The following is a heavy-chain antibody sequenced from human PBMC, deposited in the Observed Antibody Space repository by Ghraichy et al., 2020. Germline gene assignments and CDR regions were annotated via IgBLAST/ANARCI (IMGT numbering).Heavy chain of an antibody. J-gene: IGHJ4*02. CDR3: ARDGYCGGGTCYSIADY. Sequence: LNISCAASGFTFSRYSMNWVRQAPGKGLEWISSISSDSTYIYYADSMRGRFTISRDNAKNSVYLQINSLRSEDTAVYYCARDGYCGGGTCYSIADYWGQGTLVTVSS. CDR2: ISSDSTYI. V-gene: IGHV3-21*01. CDR1: GFTFSRYS. D-gene: IGHD2-15*01.